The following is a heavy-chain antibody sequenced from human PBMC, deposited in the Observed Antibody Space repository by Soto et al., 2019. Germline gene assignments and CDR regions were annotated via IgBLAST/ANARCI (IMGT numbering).Heavy chain of an antibody. CDR2: IGTAGDT. V-gene: IGHV3-13*04. D-gene: IGHD3-9*01. Sequence: PGGSLRLSCAASGFTFSSYDMHWVRQATGKGLEWVSAIGTAGDTYYPGSVKGRFTISRENAKNSLYLQMNSLRAGDTAVYYCARGRYYDILTGYSPSAFYIWGQGTMVTVSS. CDR1: GFTFSSYD. CDR3: ARGRYYDILTGYSPSAFYI. J-gene: IGHJ3*02.